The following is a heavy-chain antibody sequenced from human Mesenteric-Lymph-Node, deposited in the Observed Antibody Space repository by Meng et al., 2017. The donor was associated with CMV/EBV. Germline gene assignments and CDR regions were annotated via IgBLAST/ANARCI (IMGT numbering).Heavy chain of an antibody. CDR1: GFIFSSYD. J-gene: IGHJ1*01. D-gene: IGHD2-2*02. V-gene: IGHV3-23*01. Sequence: GESLKISCAASGFIFSSYDVSWVRQAPGKGLEWVSGISGSGGSTYYADSVKGRFTISRDNSKNTLYLQMNSLRAEDTAVYYCAKGVPAAIPYTYFQYWGQGTLVTVSS. CDR3: AKGVPAAIPYTYFQY. CDR2: ISGSGGST.